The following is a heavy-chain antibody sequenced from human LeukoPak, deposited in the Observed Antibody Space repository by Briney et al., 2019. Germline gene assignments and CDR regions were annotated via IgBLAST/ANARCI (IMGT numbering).Heavy chain of an antibody. CDR3: AKDLDDYVWGSYRHHFDY. D-gene: IGHD3-16*02. J-gene: IGHJ4*02. V-gene: IGHV3-21*01. Sequence: GGSLRLSCAVSGFTFSSYEMNWVRQAPGKGLEWVSSISGSSSYIYYADSVKGRFSISRDNAKNSLYLQMNSLRAEDTAVYYCAKDLDDYVWGSYRHHFDYWGQGTLVTVSS. CDR1: GFTFSSYE. CDR2: ISGSSSYI.